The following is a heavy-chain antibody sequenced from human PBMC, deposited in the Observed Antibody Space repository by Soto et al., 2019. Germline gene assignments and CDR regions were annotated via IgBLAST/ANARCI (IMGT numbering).Heavy chain of an antibody. CDR2: IYYSGST. V-gene: IGHV4-59*01. CDR1: GGSISSYY. J-gene: IGHJ4*02. CDR3: ARARGYLLWLDY. Sequence: SETLSLTCTVSGGSISSYYWSWMRQPPGKGLEWIGYIYYSGSTNYNPSLKSRVTISVDTSKNQFSLKLSSVTAADTAVYYCARARGYLLWLDYWGQGTLVTVSS. D-gene: IGHD2-15*01.